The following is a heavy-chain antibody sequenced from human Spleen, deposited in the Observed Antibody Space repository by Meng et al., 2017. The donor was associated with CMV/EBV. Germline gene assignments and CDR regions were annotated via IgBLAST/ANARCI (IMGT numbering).Heavy chain of an antibody. CDR1: GFTVSSSY. J-gene: IGHJ4*02. CDR2: IYSGGNT. Sequence: GGSLRLSCAASGFTVSSSYMSWVRQAPGKGLEWVSVIYSGGNTHYAASVKGRFTISRDNSKNTLYLQMNSLRGEDTAVYYCAQEVAGPIDWGQGTLVTVSS. CDR3: AQEVAGPID. V-gene: IGHV3-53*05. D-gene: IGHD6-19*01.